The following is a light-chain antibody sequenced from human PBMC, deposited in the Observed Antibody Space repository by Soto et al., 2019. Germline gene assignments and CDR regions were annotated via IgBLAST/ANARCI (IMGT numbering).Light chain of an antibody. CDR3: QKSDVSPRT. CDR1: QSLLHSNGYNY. V-gene: IGKV2-28*01. J-gene: IGKJ1*01. Sequence: DIVMTQCLFSLPVTPGERASISCRSSQSLLHSNGYNYLDWYLQKTGQSPQLLIYEETRLHSGVPQRFSGRGYGTDLTLTITSLQLEDCATYYCQKSDVSPRTFGQGTKVDIK. CDR2: EET.